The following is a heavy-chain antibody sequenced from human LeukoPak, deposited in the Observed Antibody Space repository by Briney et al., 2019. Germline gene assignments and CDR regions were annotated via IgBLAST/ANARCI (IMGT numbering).Heavy chain of an antibody. CDR3: ARVVCSSTSCYEGEDY. V-gene: IGHV3-74*01. CDR2: INTDGSST. J-gene: IGHJ4*02. CDR1: GFTFSSYW. D-gene: IGHD2-2*01. Sequence: TGGSLRLSCAASGFTFSSYWMHWVRHAPGKGLVWVSRINTDGSSTSYADSVKGRFTISRDNAKNTLYLQMNSLRAEDTAVYYCARVVCSSTSCYEGEDYWGQGTLVTVSS.